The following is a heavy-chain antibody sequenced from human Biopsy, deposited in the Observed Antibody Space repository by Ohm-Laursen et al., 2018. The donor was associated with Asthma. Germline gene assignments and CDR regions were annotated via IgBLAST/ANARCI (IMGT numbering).Heavy chain of an antibody. CDR1: GYTFINYA. D-gene: IGHD3-9*01. CDR2: INAGNGNT. J-gene: IGHJ3*02. CDR3: ARTYYDFLTGQVNDAFAI. V-gene: IGHV1-3*01. Sequence: ASVKVSCKASGYTFINYAIHWVRQAPGQRLEWMGWINAGNGNTKYSQKFQGRVTITRDTSASTAYMDLSSLRSEDTAVYYCARTYYDFLTGQVNDAFAIRGQGTMVTVSS.